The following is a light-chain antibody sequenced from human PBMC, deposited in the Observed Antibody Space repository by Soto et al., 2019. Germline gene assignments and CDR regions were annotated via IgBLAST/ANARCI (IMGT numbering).Light chain of an antibody. CDR2: EVV. V-gene: IGLV2-8*01. CDR3: KSYGGSNTYV. Sequence: QSALTQPPSASGSPGQSVTISCTGTKNDIGVYDFVSWYQHHPGKAPRLIIYEVVQRPSGVPDRFSGSKSGNTASLTVSGLQDADEDDYFCKSYGGSNTYVFGSGTKLTVL. CDR1: KNDIGVYDF. J-gene: IGLJ1*01.